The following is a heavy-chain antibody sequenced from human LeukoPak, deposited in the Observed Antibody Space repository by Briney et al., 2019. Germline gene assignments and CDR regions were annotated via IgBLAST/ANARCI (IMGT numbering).Heavy chain of an antibody. Sequence: PGGSLRLSCAASGFTFSSYWMSWVRQAPGKGLEWVANIKQDGSEKNYVHSVRGRFTISRDNAKDSLYLQMNTLRAEDTAVYYCARDPSSYGDYYYYYGMDVWGQGTTVTVSS. CDR3: ARDPSSYGDYYYYYGMDV. CDR2: IKQDGSEK. J-gene: IGHJ6*02. D-gene: IGHD4-17*01. V-gene: IGHV3-7*01. CDR1: GFTFSSYW.